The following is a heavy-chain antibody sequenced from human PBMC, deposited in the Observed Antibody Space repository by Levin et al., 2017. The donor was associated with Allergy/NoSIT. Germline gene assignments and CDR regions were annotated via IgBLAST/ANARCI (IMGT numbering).Heavy chain of an antibody. J-gene: IGHJ4*02. Sequence: SETLSLTCTVSGGSISSGGYYWTWIRQHPGKGLEWIGYIYYSGTTYYNPSLQSRITISVDTSKNQFSLELTSVTAADTAVYYCARDHEGYGTEDYWGQGTLVTVSS. CDR3: ARDHEGYGTEDY. V-gene: IGHV4-31*03. D-gene: IGHD5-18*01. CDR1: GGSISSGGYY. CDR2: IYYSGTT.